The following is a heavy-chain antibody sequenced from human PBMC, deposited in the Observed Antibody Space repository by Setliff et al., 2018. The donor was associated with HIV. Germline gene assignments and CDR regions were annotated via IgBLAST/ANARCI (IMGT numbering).Heavy chain of an antibody. Sequence: ASETLSLTCTVSGGTISSGGYYWSWIRQHPGKGLEWIGYIYYSGSTYYNPSLKSRLTISVDTSTNQFSLKLSSVTAADTAVYYCAREWELHQGGAFDIWGQGTMVTVSS. CDR2: IYYSGST. V-gene: IGHV4-31*03. J-gene: IGHJ3*02. D-gene: IGHD1-26*01. CDR1: GGTISSGGYY. CDR3: AREWELHQGGAFDI.